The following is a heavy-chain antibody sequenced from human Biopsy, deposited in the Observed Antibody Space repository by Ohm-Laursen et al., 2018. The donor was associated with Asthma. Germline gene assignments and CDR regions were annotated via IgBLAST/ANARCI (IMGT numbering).Heavy chain of an antibody. D-gene: IGHD6-6*01. V-gene: IGHV4-39*02. CDR2: IYYSGRT. CDR3: ARAVSSSSYWYFDL. Sequence: SETLSLTCIVSGDALSTSGSYWGWIRQSPGKGLEWIGSIYYSGRTSYNPSLESRVTISADTSKNHFSLKVTSVTAADTAVYYCARAVSSSSYWYFDLWGRGDLVTVSS. J-gene: IGHJ2*01. CDR1: GDALSTSGSY.